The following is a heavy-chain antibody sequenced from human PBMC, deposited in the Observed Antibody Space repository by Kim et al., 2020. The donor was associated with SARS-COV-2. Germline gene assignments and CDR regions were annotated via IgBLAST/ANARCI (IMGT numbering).Heavy chain of an antibody. D-gene: IGHD3-10*01. J-gene: IGHJ3*02. Sequence: SETLSLTCTVSGGSISSYYWSWIRQPPGKGLEWIGYIYYSGSTNYNPSLKSRVTISVDTSKNQFSLKLSSVTAADTAVYYCARALPEHLYYGSGRPHDAFDIWGQGTMVTVSS. V-gene: IGHV4-59*01. CDR2: IYYSGST. CDR3: ARALPEHLYYGSGRPHDAFDI. CDR1: GGSISSYY.